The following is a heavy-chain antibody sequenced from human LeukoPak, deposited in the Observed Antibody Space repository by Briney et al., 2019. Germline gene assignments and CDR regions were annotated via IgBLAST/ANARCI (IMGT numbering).Heavy chain of an antibody. Sequence: GGSLRLSCAASGFTFSSYAMHWVRQAPGKGLEWVAVISYDGSNKHYADSVKGRFTISRDNSKNTLYLQMNSLRAEDTAVYYCARERGADGYYYYGMDVWGQGTTVTVSS. CDR3: ARERGADGYYYYGMDV. J-gene: IGHJ6*02. D-gene: IGHD4-17*01. V-gene: IGHV3-30-3*01. CDR2: ISYDGSNK. CDR1: GFTFSSYA.